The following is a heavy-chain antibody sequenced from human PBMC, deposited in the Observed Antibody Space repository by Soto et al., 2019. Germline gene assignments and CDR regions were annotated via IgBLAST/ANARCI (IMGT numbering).Heavy chain of an antibody. V-gene: IGHV5-51*01. J-gene: IGHJ4*02. Sequence: GESLKISCKGSGYSFTSYWIGWVRQMPGKGLEWMGIIYPGDSDTRYSPSFQGQVTISADKSISTAYPQWSSLKASDTAMSYSARYSRHSGGLDRWGQGTLLTLS. CDR2: IYPGDSDT. D-gene: IGHD1-26*01. CDR3: ARYSRHSGGLDR. CDR1: GYSFTSYW.